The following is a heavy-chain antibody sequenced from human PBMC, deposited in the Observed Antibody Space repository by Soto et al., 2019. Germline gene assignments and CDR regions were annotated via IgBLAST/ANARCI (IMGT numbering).Heavy chain of an antibody. Sequence: SETLSLTCSVSGGSVSDKSYYWSWIRQPPGKRLEWIGYVYYSGTTNYNPSLKSRVTISVDKSKNQFSLKLSSVTAADTAVYYCARDFVDDCTNGLCPQGDYYYKCTDVSSTATTLTVS. CDR3: ARDFVDDCTNGLCPQGDYYYKCTDV. J-gene: IGHJ6*04. CDR1: GGSVSDKSYY. D-gene: IGHD2-8*01. CDR2: VYYSGTT. V-gene: IGHV4-61*01.